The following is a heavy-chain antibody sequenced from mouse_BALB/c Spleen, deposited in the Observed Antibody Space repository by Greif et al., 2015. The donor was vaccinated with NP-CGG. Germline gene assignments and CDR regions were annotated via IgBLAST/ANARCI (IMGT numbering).Heavy chain of an antibody. CDR3: ANAYYRPLGFAY. CDR1: GFNIKDSY. V-gene: IGHV14-3*02. D-gene: IGHD2-14*01. J-gene: IGHJ3*01. CDR2: IDPANINT. Sequence: EVQLQQSGAELVRPGASVKLSCTASGFNIKDSYMHWVKQRPEQGLEWIGRIDPANINTKYDPKFQGKATITTDTSSNTAYLQLSSLTSEDTAVYYCANAYYRPLGFAYWGQGTLVTVSA.